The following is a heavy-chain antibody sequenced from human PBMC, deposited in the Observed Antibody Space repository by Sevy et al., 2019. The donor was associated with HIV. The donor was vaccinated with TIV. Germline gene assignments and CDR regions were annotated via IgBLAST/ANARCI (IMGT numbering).Heavy chain of an antibody. CDR1: GFTFSSYA. J-gene: IGHJ6*02. V-gene: IGHV3-23*01. D-gene: IGHD3-3*01. CDR3: AKGDYDFWSGYTYGMDV. CDR2: ISGRGGST. Sequence: GGSLRLSCAASGFTFSSYAMSWVRQAPGKGLEWVSAISGRGGSTYYADSVKGRFTISRDNSKNTLYLQMNSLRAEDTAVYYCAKGDYDFWSGYTYGMDVWGQGTTVSVSS.